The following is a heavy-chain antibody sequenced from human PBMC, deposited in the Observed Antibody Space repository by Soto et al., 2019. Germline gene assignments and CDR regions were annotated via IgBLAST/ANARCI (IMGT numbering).Heavy chain of an antibody. CDR2: IYYSGRT. Sequence: SETLSLSYTVAGGSISTGGDYWSWISQHPGKGLEWIGNIYYSGRTYYNPSLKSRVILSVDTSKNHFSLNLRSLTAADSAMYYCANVIGGDSEYYFDYWGQGALVTVSS. J-gene: IGHJ4*02. D-gene: IGHD2-21*02. CDR3: ANVIGGDSEYYFDY. V-gene: IGHV4-31*03. CDR1: GGSISTGGDY.